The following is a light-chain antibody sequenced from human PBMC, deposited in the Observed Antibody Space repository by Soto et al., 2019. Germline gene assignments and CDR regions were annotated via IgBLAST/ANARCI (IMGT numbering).Light chain of an antibody. V-gene: IGLV1-40*01. Sequence: QSVLTQPPSVSGAPGQRVTISCTGSSSNIGAGYDVHWYQQLPGTAPKLLIYGNSNRPSGVPDRFSGSKSGTSASLAITGLQAEDEADYYCQSYDSSLSRFEVFGTGTKLTVL. J-gene: IGLJ1*01. CDR2: GNS. CDR1: SSNIGAGYD. CDR3: QSYDSSLSRFEV.